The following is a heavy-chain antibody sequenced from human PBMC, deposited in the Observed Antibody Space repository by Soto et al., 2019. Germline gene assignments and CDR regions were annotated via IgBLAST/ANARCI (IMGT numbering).Heavy chain of an antibody. D-gene: IGHD3-10*01. Sequence: ASVKVSCKTSGYTFTTYGVSWVRQAPGQGLEWMGWISAYNGNTNYAQKLQGRVTMTTDTSTSTAYMELRGLGSDDTAVYYCARDRYYYGSGSYYISWFDPWGQGTLVTVSS. J-gene: IGHJ5*02. CDR3: ARDRYYYGSGSYYISWFDP. V-gene: IGHV1-18*04. CDR1: GYTFTTYG. CDR2: ISAYNGNT.